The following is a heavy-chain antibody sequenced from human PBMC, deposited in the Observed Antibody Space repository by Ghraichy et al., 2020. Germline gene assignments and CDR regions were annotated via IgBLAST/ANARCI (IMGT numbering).Heavy chain of an antibody. J-gene: IGHJ6*03. Sequence: SETLSLTCAVSGYSISTGHWWSWVRQPPGKGLEWIGEILHSGNTNYNPYLKSRVTISVDKSKNQFSLKLSSVTAADTAVYYCARNGDYCMDVWGKGTTVTVSS. CDR1: GYSISTGHW. CDR2: ILHSGNT. D-gene: IGHD2-8*01. CDR3: ARNGDYCMDV. V-gene: IGHV4-4*02.